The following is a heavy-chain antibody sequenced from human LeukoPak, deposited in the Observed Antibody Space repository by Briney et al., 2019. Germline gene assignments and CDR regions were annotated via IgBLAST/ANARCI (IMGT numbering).Heavy chain of an antibody. V-gene: IGHV3-23*01. Sequence: GGSLRLSCAASGFTFSNYAMSWVRQAQGKGLEWVSAISGSGDNTYYADSVKGRFALSRDNSKNTVYLQMNSLRAEDTAVYYCARLREIPVFGVVTKSTSYFDYWGQGTLVTVSS. CDR3: ARLREIPVFGVVTKSTSYFDY. J-gene: IGHJ4*02. CDR1: GFTFSNYA. CDR2: ISGSGDNT. D-gene: IGHD3-3*01.